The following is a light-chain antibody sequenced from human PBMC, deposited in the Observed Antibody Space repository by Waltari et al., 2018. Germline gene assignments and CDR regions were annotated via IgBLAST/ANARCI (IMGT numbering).Light chain of an antibody. V-gene: IGKV3-15*01. CDR1: PSVSST. CDR3: QQYNNWPPGT. Sequence: EKVITQSPATLSVSPGERATLSCRASPSVSSTLAWYQQKPGQAPRLRIYGASTRATGSPARFSGSGSGTEFTLTISSLQSEDFAVYYCQQYNNWPPGTFGQGTKLEIK. CDR2: GAS. J-gene: IGKJ2*01.